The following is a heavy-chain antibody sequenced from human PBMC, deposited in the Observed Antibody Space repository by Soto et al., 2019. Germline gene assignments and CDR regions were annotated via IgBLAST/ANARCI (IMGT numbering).Heavy chain of an antibody. CDR3: TRGPRPISTGTGAY. D-gene: IGHD3-10*01. CDR2: IYNDGTYS. Sequence: GGSLRLSCAASGFIFKMYWMHWVRQSPGKGLVWISRIYNDGTYSDYADSVRGRFTISRDNVNDTLYLQMNDLRAEDSGLYYCTRGPRPISTGTGAYWGQGTQVTVSS. CDR1: GFIFKMYW. J-gene: IGHJ4*02. V-gene: IGHV3-74*01.